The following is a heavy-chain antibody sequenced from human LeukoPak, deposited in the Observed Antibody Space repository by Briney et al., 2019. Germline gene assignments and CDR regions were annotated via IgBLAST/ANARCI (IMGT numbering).Heavy chain of an antibody. V-gene: IGHV5-51*01. CDR2: FYPADSDT. CDR1: GYSFSSYW. D-gene: IGHD2-15*01. J-gene: IGHJ4*02. Sequence: GESLKISCKTSGYSFSSYWIGWVRQMPGKGLEYMGIFYPADSDTRYSPSFQGQVTISADKSISTAYLQWSRLKASDTAMYYCATSTSGYCSNDSCLFDYWGQGTLVTVSS. CDR3: ATSTSGYCSNDSCLFDY.